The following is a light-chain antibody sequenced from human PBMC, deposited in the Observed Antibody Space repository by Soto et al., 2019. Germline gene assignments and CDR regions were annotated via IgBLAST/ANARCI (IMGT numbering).Light chain of an antibody. J-gene: IGLJ1*01. CDR1: SSDVGGYNY. CDR2: DVS. Sequence: QSALTQPRSVSGSPGQSVTISCTGTSSDVGGYNYVPWYQQHPGKAPKLMIYDVSKRPSGVPDRFSGSKSGNAASLTISGLQAEDEADYYCCSYAGSYTHYVFGTGRKVTVL. V-gene: IGLV2-11*01. CDR3: CSYAGSYTHYV.